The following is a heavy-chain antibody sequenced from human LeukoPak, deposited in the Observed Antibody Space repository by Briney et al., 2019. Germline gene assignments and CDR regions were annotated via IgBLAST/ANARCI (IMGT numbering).Heavy chain of an antibody. CDR1: GYTFSGYY. V-gene: IGHV1-2*02. D-gene: IGHD3-22*01. CDR3: AREHSSGYYFDAFDI. CDR2: INPNSGGT. J-gene: IGHJ3*02. Sequence: ASVKVSCKASGYTFSGYYVHWVRQAPGQGLEWMGWINPNSGGTNYAQKFQGRVTMTRDTSISTAYMELSRLRSDDTAVYYCAREHSSGYYFDAFDIWGQGTMVTASS.